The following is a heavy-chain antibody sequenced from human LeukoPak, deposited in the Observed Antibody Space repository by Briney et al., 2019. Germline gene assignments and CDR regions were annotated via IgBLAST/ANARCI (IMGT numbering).Heavy chain of an antibody. J-gene: IGHJ4*02. CDR3: ARGYYDFWSGRTGGYFDY. V-gene: IGHV4-34*01. CDR1: GGSFSGYY. CDR2: INHSGST. Sequence: PSETLSLTCAVYGGSFSGYYWSWIRQPPGKGLEWIGEINHSGSTNYNPSLKSRVTISVDTSKNQFSLKLNSVTAADTAVYYCARGYYDFWSGRTGGYFDYWGQGTLVTVSS. D-gene: IGHD3-3*01.